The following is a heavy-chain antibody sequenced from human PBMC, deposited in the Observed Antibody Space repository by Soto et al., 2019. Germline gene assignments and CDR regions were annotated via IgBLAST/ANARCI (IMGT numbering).Heavy chain of an antibody. CDR3: ARGRGYSGDDLQEDGFDI. CDR1: GYTFSSSY. CDR2: MNPSGDRT. Sequence: QVQLMQSGTEVKEPGASVNLSCKASGYTFSSSYIHWVRQAPGQGLEWMGIMNPSGDRTNYAQNFQGRVTMTRDTATSTVYTELSSLSSEDTAVYYCARGRGYSGDDLQEDGFDIWGQGTMVTVS. V-gene: IGHV1-46*01. D-gene: IGHD5-12*01. J-gene: IGHJ3*02.